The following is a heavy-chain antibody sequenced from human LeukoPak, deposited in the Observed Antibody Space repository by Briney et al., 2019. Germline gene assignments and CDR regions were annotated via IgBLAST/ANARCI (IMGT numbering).Heavy chain of an antibody. Sequence: SETLSLTCTVSGGSISSYYWSWIRQPPGKGLEWIGYIYYSGSTNYNPSLKSRVTISVDTSKNQFSLKLSSVTAADTAVYCCARDQTLFGYFDYWGQGTLVTVSS. D-gene: IGHD3-16*01. CDR2: IYYSGST. V-gene: IGHV4-59*01. CDR1: GGSISSYY. CDR3: ARDQTLFGYFDY. J-gene: IGHJ4*02.